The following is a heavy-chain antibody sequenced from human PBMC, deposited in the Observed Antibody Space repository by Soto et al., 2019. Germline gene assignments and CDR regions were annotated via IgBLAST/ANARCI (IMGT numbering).Heavy chain of an antibody. CDR1: GFTFSNAW. J-gene: IGHJ6*02. V-gene: IGHV3-15*07. Sequence: GGSLRLSCAASGFTFSNAWMNWVRQAPGKGLEWVGRIKSKTDGGTTDYAAPVKGRFTISRDDSKNTLYLQMNSLKTEDTAVYYCTTTPVPDVLLWFGEPWYYYGMDVWGQGTTVTVSS. CDR3: TTTPVPDVLLWFGEPWYYYGMDV. D-gene: IGHD3-10*01. CDR2: IKSKTDGGTT.